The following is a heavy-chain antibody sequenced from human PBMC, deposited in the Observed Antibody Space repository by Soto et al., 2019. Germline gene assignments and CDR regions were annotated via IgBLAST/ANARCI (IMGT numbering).Heavy chain of an antibody. Sequence: QVLLVQSGAEVKRPGASVKVSCKASGYTFSNYGITWVRQAPGHGLEWLGWVTAFNGDTNYAQNGRDRVTLTTGPSTETSYMELRGLRPDDTAVYYCARDGRVSFYYSGMDVWGQGTTVIVSS. CDR3: ARDGRVSFYYSGMDV. CDR1: GYTFSNYG. V-gene: IGHV1-18*01. CDR2: VTAFNGDT. D-gene: IGHD3-10*01. J-gene: IGHJ6*02.